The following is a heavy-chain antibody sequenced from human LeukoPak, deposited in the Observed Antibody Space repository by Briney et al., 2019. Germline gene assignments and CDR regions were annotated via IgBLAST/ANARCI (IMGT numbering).Heavy chain of an antibody. V-gene: IGHV3-23*01. CDR3: AKATGNLGN. Sequence: QPGGTLRLSCAASGFTFSSYGMSWVRQAPGKGLEWVSTISNSNGNTYYADSVKGRFTISRDNSKNTLYLQMNSLTAEDTAIYYCAKATGNLGNWGQGTLVTVSS. CDR1: GFTFSSYG. CDR2: ISNSNGNT. J-gene: IGHJ4*02. D-gene: IGHD1-1*01.